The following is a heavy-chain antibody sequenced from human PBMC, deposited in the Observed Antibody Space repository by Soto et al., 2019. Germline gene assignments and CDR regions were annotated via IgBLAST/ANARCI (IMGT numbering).Heavy chain of an antibody. CDR3: ARVRSPYYYDSSGWGGGLDV. Sequence: ASVKVSCKASGHTFTGYYMHWVRQAPGQGLEWMGWINPNSGGTNYAQKFQGWVTMTRDTSISTAYMELSRLRSDDTAVYYCARVRSPYYYDSSGWGGGLDVWGQGTTVTVSS. J-gene: IGHJ6*02. CDR1: GHTFTGYY. V-gene: IGHV1-2*04. D-gene: IGHD3-22*01. CDR2: INPNSGGT.